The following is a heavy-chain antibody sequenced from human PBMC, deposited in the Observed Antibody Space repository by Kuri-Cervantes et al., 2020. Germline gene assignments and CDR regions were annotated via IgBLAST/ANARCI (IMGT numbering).Heavy chain of an antibody. CDR1: GFTSSSYS. V-gene: IGHV3-21*01. CDR2: ISSSSSYI. CDR3: ARDDRIAAAGNDAFDI. J-gene: IGHJ3*02. Sequence: GESLKISCAASGFTSSSYSMNWVRQAPGKGLEWVSSISSSSSYIYYADSVKGRFTISRDNAKNSLYLQMNSLRAEGTAVYYCARDDRIAAAGNDAFDIWGQGTMVTVSS. D-gene: IGHD6-13*01.